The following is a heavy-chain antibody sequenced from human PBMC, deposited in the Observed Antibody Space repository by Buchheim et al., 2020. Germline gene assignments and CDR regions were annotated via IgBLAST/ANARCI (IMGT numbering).Heavy chain of an antibody. V-gene: IGHV3-48*03. J-gene: IGHJ5*02. CDR3: ARLTYSSSSRSLP. D-gene: IGHD6-6*01. CDR1: GFTFSSYE. Sequence: EVQLVESGGGLVQPGGSLRLSCAASGFTFSSYEMNWVRQAPEKGLEWVSYISSSGSTIYYADSVKGRFTISRDNAKNSLYLQMNSLRAEDTAVYYCARLTYSSSSRSLPWGQGTL. CDR2: ISSSGSTI.